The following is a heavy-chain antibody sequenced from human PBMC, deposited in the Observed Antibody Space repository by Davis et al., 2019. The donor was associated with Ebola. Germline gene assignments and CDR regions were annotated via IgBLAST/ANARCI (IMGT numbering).Heavy chain of an antibody. D-gene: IGHD3-22*01. CDR1: GGSISSYY. Sequence: MPSETLSLTCTVSGGSISSYYWSWIRQPPGKGLEWIGYIYYSGSTNYNSSLKSRVTISVDTSKNQFSLKLSSVTAADTAVYYCARVVQYYYDSSGYSTPYYFDYWGQGTLVTVSS. J-gene: IGHJ4*02. CDR3: ARVVQYYYDSSGYSTPYYFDY. V-gene: IGHV4-59*01. CDR2: IYYSGST.